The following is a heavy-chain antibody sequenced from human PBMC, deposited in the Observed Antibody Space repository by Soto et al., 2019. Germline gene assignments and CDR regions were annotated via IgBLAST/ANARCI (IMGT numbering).Heavy chain of an antibody. V-gene: IGHV4-59*01. D-gene: IGHD6-13*01. CDR2: IYYSGST. Sequence: SETLSLTCTVSGGSISSYYWSWIRQPPGKGLEWIGYIYYSGSTNYNPSLKSRVTISVDTSKNQFSLKLSSVTAADTAVYYCVRGLWYSSSWYSQGYYYYGMDVWGQGTTVTVSS. CDR3: VRGLWYSSSWYSQGYYYYGMDV. CDR1: GGSISSYY. J-gene: IGHJ6*02.